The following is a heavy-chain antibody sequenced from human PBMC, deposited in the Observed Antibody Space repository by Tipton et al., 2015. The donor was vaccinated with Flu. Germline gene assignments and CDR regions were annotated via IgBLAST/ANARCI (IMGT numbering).Heavy chain of an antibody. J-gene: IGHJ6*02. Sequence: TLSLTCAVNDGSFLNYVWTWIRQSPGKGVEWIGETNHSGGTKYNPSLKSRVTISLDTSKNHFFLNLASMTAADTAMYYCARHEHGNLFNFMDVWGQGTTVTVSS. V-gene: IGHV4-34*01. CDR1: DGSFLNYV. CDR3: ARHEHGNLFNFMDV. D-gene: IGHD4-23*01. CDR2: TNHSGGT.